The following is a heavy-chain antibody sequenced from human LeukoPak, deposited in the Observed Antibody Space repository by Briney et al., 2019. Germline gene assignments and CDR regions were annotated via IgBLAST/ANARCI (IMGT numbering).Heavy chain of an antibody. Sequence: GASVKVSCKASGYTFTSYGISWVRQAPGQGLEWMGWISAYNGNTNYAQKLQGRVTMTTDTSTSTAYMELRSLRSDDTAVYYCARESSSWYRRDAFDIWGQGTMVTVSS. CDR3: ARESSSWYRRDAFDI. J-gene: IGHJ3*02. CDR2: ISAYNGNT. D-gene: IGHD6-13*01. CDR1: GYTFTSYG. V-gene: IGHV1-18*01.